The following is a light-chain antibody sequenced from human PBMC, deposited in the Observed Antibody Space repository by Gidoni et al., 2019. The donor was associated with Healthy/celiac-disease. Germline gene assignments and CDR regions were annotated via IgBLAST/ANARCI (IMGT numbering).Light chain of an antibody. Sequence: DILMTQSPDSLTVSLGERATINCKSSQRALYSSNNKNYLACYQQKAGQPPKLLIYWASTRESGVPDRISGSGSGTDFTLTSSSLQDEDVAVYYCQQYYSTPYTFGQGTKLEIK. CDR1: QRALYSSNNKNY. CDR2: WAS. CDR3: QQYYSTPYT. V-gene: IGKV4-1*01. J-gene: IGKJ2*01.